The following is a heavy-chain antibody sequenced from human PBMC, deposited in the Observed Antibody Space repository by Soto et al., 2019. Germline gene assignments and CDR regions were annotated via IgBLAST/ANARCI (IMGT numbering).Heavy chain of an antibody. CDR2: ISSSSSYT. D-gene: IGHD6-19*01. CDR3: ARVAVAGRSLYYFDY. V-gene: IGHV3-11*06. J-gene: IGHJ4*02. Sequence: QVQLVESGGGLVKPGGSLRLSCAASGFTFSDYYMSWIRQAPGKGLEWVSYISSSSSYTNYADSVKGRFTTSRDNVKNSLYLPMNSLRAEDTAVYYCARVAVAGRSLYYFDYWGQGTLVTVSS. CDR1: GFTFSDYY.